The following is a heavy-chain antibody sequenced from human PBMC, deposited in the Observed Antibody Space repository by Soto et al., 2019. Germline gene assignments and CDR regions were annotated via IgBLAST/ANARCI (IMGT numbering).Heavy chain of an antibody. V-gene: IGHV3-23*01. CDR3: ANGVAYYYGSGSYYFDY. J-gene: IGHJ4*02. Sequence: GGSLRLSCAASGFTFSSYAMSWVRQAPGKGLEWVSAINGSGGSTYYADSVKGRFTISRDNSKNTLYLQMNSLRAEDTAVYYCANGVAYYYGSGSYYFDYWGQGTLVTVSS. CDR1: GFTFSSYA. CDR2: INGSGGST. D-gene: IGHD3-10*01.